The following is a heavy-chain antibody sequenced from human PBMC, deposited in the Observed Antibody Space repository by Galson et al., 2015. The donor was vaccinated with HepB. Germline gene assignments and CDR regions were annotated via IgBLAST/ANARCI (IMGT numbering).Heavy chain of an antibody. Sequence: SLRLSCAASGFTFSSYGMHWVRQAPGKGLEWVAFIRYDGSNKYYADSVKGRFTISRDNSKNTLYLQMNSLRAEDTAVYYCAKDGGGITKPRYFQHWGQGTLVTVSS. J-gene: IGHJ1*01. CDR3: AKDGGGITKPRYFQH. CDR2: IRYDGSNK. V-gene: IGHV3-30*02. CDR1: GFTFSSYG. D-gene: IGHD3-10*01.